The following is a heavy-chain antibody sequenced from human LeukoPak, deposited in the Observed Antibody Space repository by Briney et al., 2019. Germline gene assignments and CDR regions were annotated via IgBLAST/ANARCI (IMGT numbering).Heavy chain of an antibody. CDR3: ARELHSYGFGVVYYYYYGMDV. Sequence: SETLSLTCTVSGGSISSYYWSWIRQPAGKGLEWIGRIYTSGSTNYNPSLKSRVTMSVDTSKNQFSLKLSSVTAADTAVYYCARELHSYGFGVVYYYYYGMDVWGQGTTVTVSS. CDR2: IYTSGST. CDR1: GGSISSYY. D-gene: IGHD5-18*01. V-gene: IGHV4-4*07. J-gene: IGHJ6*02.